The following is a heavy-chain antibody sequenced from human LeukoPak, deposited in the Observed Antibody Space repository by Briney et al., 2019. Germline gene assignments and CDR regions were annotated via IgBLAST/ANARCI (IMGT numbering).Heavy chain of an antibody. D-gene: IGHD2-21*02. CDR2: INPDESDT. Sequence: GSLGLSCAASGFPFIRYWMHWVRQVPGKGLGWVSRINPDESDTTSAGSVKGRFTISRDNAKNTLFLPTNSLRAEDTAVYYCARDRVETEWHYHPMFDYWGQGILVTVST. V-gene: IGHV3-74*01. CDR3: ARDRVETEWHYHPMFDY. CDR1: GFPFIRYW. J-gene: IGHJ4*02.